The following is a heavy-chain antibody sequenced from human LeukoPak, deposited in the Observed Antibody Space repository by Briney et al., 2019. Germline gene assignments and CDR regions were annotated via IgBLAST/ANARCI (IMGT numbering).Heavy chain of an antibody. CDR1: GVSISSYY. CDR3: ARDSSGWSGGYYYYYYMDV. Sequence: SETLSLTCTVSGVSISSYYWSWIRQPPGKGLEWIGYIYYSGSTNYNPSLKSRVTISVDTSKNQFSLKLSSVTAADTAVYYCARDSSGWSGGYYYYYYMDVWGKGTTVTVSS. CDR2: IYYSGST. J-gene: IGHJ6*03. D-gene: IGHD6-19*01. V-gene: IGHV4-59*01.